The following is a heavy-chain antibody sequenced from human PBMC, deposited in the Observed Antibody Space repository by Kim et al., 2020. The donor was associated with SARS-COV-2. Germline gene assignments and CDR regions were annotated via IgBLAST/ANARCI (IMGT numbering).Heavy chain of an antibody. D-gene: IGHD4-17*01. CDR2: INHSGST. CDR3: ASTPPYGDYVGDY. V-gene: IGHV4-34*01. J-gene: IGHJ4*02. CDR1: GGSFSGYY. Sequence: SETLSLTCAVYGGSFSGYYWSWIRQPPGKGLEWIGEINHSGSTNYNPSLKSRVTISVDTSKNQFSLKLSSVTAADTAVYYCASTPPYGDYVGDYWGQGTLVTVSS.